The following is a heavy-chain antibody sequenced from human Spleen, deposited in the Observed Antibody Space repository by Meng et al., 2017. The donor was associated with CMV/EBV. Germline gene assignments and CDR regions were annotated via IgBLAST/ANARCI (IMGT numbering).Heavy chain of an antibody. Sequence: GGSLRLSCKASGYSFMSYWIGWVRQMPGIGLEWMGIIYPGDSDAKYSPSFQGQVTISADKSISTAYLQWSSLKASDTAMYFCARQGSLERPPSNWGQGTLVTVSS. CDR3: ARQGSLERPPSN. D-gene: IGHD1-1*01. J-gene: IGHJ4*02. V-gene: IGHV5-51*01. CDR2: IYPGDSDA. CDR1: GYSFMSYW.